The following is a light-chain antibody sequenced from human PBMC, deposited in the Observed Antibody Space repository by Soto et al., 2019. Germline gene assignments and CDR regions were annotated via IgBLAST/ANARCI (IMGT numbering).Light chain of an antibody. CDR3: CSHTISGSGTPV. CDR1: NSDVNNYDY. V-gene: IGLV2-14*01. Sequence: QSALTQPASVSGSPGQSITLSCTGANSDVNNYDYVSWYRQYPGLAPQLIISEVTNRPSVISDRFSGSKSANTAYLTISGLPVEDEADYYGCSHTISGSGTPVFGGGTKVTVL. J-gene: IGLJ2*01. CDR2: EVT.